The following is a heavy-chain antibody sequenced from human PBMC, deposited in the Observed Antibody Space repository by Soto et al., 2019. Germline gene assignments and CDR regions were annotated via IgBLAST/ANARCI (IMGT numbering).Heavy chain of an antibody. Sequence: EVLLVESGGGLVQPGGSLRLSCTTSGFKFSTYDMHWVRQGAGKGLEWVSGIIVAGDTFYPDSGKGRFIISRENAKNSLYLQMDSLRVEDTAVYYCARMGTDTMSGFNGLDVWCQGTKVTVSS. V-gene: IGHV3-13*01. J-gene: IGHJ3*01. CDR1: GFKFSTYD. CDR3: ARMGTDTMSGFNGLDV. D-gene: IGHD6-25*01. CDR2: IIVAGDT.